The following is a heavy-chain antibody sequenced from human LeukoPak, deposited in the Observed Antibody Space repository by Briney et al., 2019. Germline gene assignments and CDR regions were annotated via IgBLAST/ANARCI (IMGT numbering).Heavy chain of an antibody. CDR1: GYTFTGYY. V-gene: IGHV1-2*02. CDR2: INPNSGGT. Sequence: GASVKVSCKASGYTFTGYYMHWVRQAPGQGLEWMGWINPNSGGTNYAQKFQGRVTMTRDTSISTAYMELSRLRSDDTAVYYCARSRDIVVVVVAYDYWGQGTLVTVSS. J-gene: IGHJ4*02. CDR3: ARSRDIVVVVVAYDY. D-gene: IGHD2-15*01.